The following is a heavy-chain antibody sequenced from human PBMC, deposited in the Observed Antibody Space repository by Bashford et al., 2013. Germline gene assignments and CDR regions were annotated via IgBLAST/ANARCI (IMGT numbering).Heavy chain of an antibody. Sequence: VASVKVSCQISGYSLTELSIHWVRQAPGKGLELMGGFHREDGKTIYAQKFQGRVTMTRDTSINTAYLELNNLRSDDTAIYYCATDSSRDSGWIRLDPWGQGTLVTVSS. J-gene: IGHJ5*02. V-gene: IGHV1-24*01. CDR1: GYSLTELS. CDR3: ATDSSRDSGWIRLDP. CDR2: FHREDGKT. D-gene: IGHD6-19*01.